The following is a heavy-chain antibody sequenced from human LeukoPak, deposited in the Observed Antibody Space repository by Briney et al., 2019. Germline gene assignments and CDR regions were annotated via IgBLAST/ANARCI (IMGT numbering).Heavy chain of an antibody. D-gene: IGHD3-10*01. V-gene: IGHV3-66*01. Sequence: GGSLRLSCAASGFTVTTNYMTWVRQAPGKGLEWVSVIYSGGSTYYADSVKGRFTISRDNSKNTLYLQMNSLRAEDTAVYYCASMAGGRQSSWFDPWGQGTLVTVSS. CDR1: GFTVTTNY. CDR2: IYSGGST. CDR3: ASMAGGRQSSWFDP. J-gene: IGHJ5*02.